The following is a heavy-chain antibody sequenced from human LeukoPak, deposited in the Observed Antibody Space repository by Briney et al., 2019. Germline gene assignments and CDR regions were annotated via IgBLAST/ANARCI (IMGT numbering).Heavy chain of an antibody. CDR3: ARVGILRFPSNWFDP. CDR2: IYYSGST. D-gene: IGHD3-3*01. CDR1: GGSISSYY. V-gene: IGHV4-59*01. J-gene: IGHJ5*02. Sequence: SETLSLTCTVSGGSISSYYWSWIRQPPGKGLEWIGYIYYSGSTRYNPSLKSRVTISVDTSKNQFSLKLSSVTAADTAVYYCARVGILRFPSNWFDPWGQGTLVTVSS.